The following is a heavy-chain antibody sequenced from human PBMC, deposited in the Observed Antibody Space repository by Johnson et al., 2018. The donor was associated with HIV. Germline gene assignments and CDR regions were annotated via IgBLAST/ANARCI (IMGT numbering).Heavy chain of an antibody. CDR1: GFTFSSYG. J-gene: IGHJ3*02. Sequence: LVESGGGVVQPGRSLRLSCAASGFTFSSYGMHWVRQAPGKGLEWVAVISYDGSNKYYADSVKGRFTISRDNSKNTLYLQMNSLRDEDTAVYYCAKEASGWYHAGDAFDIWGQGTMVTVSS. CDR3: AKEASGWYHAGDAFDI. CDR2: ISYDGSNK. D-gene: IGHD6-19*01. V-gene: IGHV3-30*18.